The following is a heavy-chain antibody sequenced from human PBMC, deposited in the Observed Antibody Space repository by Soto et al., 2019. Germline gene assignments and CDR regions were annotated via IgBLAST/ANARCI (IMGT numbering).Heavy chain of an antibody. Sequence: SETLSLTCAVYGGSFSGYYWSWIRQPPGKGLEWIGEINHSGSTNYNPSLKSRVTISVDTSKNQFSLKLSSVTAADTAVYYCARPIAVADFDPWGQGTLVTVSS. CDR3: ARPIAVADFDP. CDR1: GGSFSGYY. CDR2: INHSGST. J-gene: IGHJ5*02. D-gene: IGHD6-19*01. V-gene: IGHV4-34*01.